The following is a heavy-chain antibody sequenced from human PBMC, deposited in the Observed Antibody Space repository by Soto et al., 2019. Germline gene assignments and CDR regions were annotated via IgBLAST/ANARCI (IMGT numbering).Heavy chain of an antibody. CDR1: GGSISSGYYY. D-gene: IGHD1-1*01. Sequence: SETLSLTCSVSGGSISSGYYYWSWIRQPPGKGLEWIGNIYYSGNTYYNPSLKSRLIISIDTSKNQFSLKVSSVTAADTAVYYCARDLTISSTDGPLDPWGHGTLVTVSS. CDR3: ARDLTISSTDGPLDP. V-gene: IGHV4-30-4*02. CDR2: IYYSGNT. J-gene: IGHJ5*02.